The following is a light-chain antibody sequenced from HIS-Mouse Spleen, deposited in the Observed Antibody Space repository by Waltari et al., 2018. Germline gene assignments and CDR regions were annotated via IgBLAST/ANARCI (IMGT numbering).Light chain of an antibody. Sequence: EIVLTQSPATLSLSPGERATLPCRASQSVSSYLAWYQQKPGQAPRLLIYDASNRATGIPARFSGSGSGTDFTLTISSLEPEDFAVYYCQQRSNWPAEGNTFGQGTKLEIK. CDR1: QSVSSY. V-gene: IGKV3-11*01. CDR3: QQRSNWPAEGNT. J-gene: IGKJ2*01. CDR2: DAS.